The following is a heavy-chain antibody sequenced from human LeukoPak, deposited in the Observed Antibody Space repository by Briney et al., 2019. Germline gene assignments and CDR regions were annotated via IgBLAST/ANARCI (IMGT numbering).Heavy chain of an antibody. CDR3: AREDSSGYDY. CDR2: TNPNSGGT. Sequence: ASVKVSCKASGYTFTGYYMHWVRQAPGQGLEWMGWTNPNSGGTSYAQNFQGRVTMTRDTSISTAYMEVSRLRSDDTAVYYCAREDSSGYDYWGQGTLVTVSS. CDR1: GYTFTGYY. D-gene: IGHD3-22*01. J-gene: IGHJ4*02. V-gene: IGHV1-2*02.